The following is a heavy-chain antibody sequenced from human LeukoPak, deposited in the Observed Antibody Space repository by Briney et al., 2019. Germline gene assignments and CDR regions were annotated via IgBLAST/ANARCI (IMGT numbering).Heavy chain of an antibody. V-gene: IGHV3-66*01. J-gene: IGHJ5*02. D-gene: IGHD3-10*01. Sequence: GGSLRLSCAASGFTVSSNYMSWVRQAPGKGLEWVSVIYSGGGTFYADSVKGRFTISRDNSKNTLYLQMNSLRAEDTAVYYCATDYYYGSGSFFTWGQGTLVTVSS. CDR1: GFTVSSNY. CDR2: IYSGGGT. CDR3: ATDYYYGSGSFFT.